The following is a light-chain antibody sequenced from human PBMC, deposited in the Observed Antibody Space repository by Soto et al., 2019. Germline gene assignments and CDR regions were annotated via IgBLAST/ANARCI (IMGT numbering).Light chain of an antibody. J-gene: IGKJ5*01. CDR3: QHYDSLPIT. V-gene: IGKV3-20*01. CDR1: QSVSNDY. CDR2: GAS. Sequence: EIVMTQSPATLSVSPVERATLSCRASQSVSNDYLAWYQQKPGQAPRLLIYGASSRATGIPDRFSGSGSGTDFTLTISRLEPEDFAVFYCQHYDSLPITFGQGTRLEIK.